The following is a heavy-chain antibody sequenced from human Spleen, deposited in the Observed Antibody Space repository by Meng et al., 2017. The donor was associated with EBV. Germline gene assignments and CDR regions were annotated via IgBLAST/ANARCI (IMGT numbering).Heavy chain of an antibody. CDR2: IYHSGHT. V-gene: IGHV4-34*01. D-gene: IGHD2-15*01. J-gene: IGHJ5*02. Sequence: QVQLQEWGAGLLQPSETLSLPCAVYGGAFSGYYWTWIRQPPGKGLEWIGEIYHSGHTNYNPSLRSRVIMSVDKSKNQFSLDLTSVTAADTAIYYCATAHCSGGGCPGGSWGQGTLVTVSS. CDR3: ATAHCSGGGCPGGS. CDR1: GGAFSGYY.